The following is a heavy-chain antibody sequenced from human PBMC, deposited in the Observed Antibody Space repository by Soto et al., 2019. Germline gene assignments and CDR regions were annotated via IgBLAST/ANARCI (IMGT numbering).Heavy chain of an antibody. D-gene: IGHD6-6*01. Sequence: GGSLRLSCTTSGFNFGGYAMTWFRHAPGKGLEWVSAISGSGGSTYYADSVKGRFTISRDNSKNTLYLQMNSLRAEDTAVFYCAKLYSSSSLGAFDIWGQGTMVTVSS. CDR2: ISGSGGST. V-gene: IGHV3-23*01. CDR1: GFNFGGYA. CDR3: AKLYSSSSLGAFDI. J-gene: IGHJ3*02.